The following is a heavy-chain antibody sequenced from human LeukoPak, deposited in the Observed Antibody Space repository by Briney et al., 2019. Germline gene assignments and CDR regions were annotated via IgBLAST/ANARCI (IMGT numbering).Heavy chain of an antibody. Sequence: GGSLRLPCAASGFTFSSYWMTWVRQAPGKGLEWMANIKQDGSEKYYVDSVKGRFTISRDNAKNSLYLQMNSLRAEDTAVYYCARGYYGSGSYYTAYWGQGTLVTVSS. D-gene: IGHD3-10*01. CDR1: GFTFSSYW. J-gene: IGHJ4*02. CDR3: ARGYYGSGSYYTAY. V-gene: IGHV3-7*04. CDR2: IKQDGSEK.